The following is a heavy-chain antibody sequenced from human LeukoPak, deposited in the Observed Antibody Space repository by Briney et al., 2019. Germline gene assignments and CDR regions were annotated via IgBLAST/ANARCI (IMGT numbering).Heavy chain of an antibody. V-gene: IGHV3-53*01. CDR2: IYSDGST. CDR1: GFTVSTNY. D-gene: IGHD4-17*01. J-gene: IGHJ4*02. CDR3: TSLTVIPGFDYCDY. Sequence: PGGSLRLSCAASGFTVSTNYMTWVRQAPGKGLEWISVIYSDGSTYYADSVKGRFTISRDNSKNTLYLQMNSLRADDTAVYYCTSLTVIPGFDYCDYWGQGTLVTVSS.